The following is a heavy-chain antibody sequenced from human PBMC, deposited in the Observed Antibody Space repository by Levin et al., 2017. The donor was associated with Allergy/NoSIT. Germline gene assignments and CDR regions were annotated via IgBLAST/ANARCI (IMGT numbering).Heavy chain of an antibody. CDR3: ARGVAAPHQGKGIDY. J-gene: IGHJ4*02. CDR2: IYYSGST. CDR1: GGSISSGGYY. V-gene: IGHV4-31*03. Sequence: SETLSLTCTVSGGSISSGGYYWSWIRQHPGKGLEWIGYIYYSGSTYYNPSLKSRVTISVDTSKNQFSLKLSSVTAADTAVYYCARGVAAPHQGKGIDYWGQGTLVTVSS. D-gene: IGHD6-13*01.